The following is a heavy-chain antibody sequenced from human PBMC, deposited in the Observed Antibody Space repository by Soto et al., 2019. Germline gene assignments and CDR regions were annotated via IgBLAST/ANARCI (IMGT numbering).Heavy chain of an antibody. J-gene: IGHJ4*02. CDR3: AKDRYLDHDSRGYLFDN. CDR1: GFTFNIYA. D-gene: IGHD3-22*01. CDR2: ISRYGDFT. V-gene: IGHV3-23*01. Sequence: EVQLLESGGDLIQPGGSLRLSCAASGFTFNIYAMAWVRQAPGKGLEWVSAISRYGDFTYYADSVEGRFTISRDNSKNTLYLQMSSLRAEDTALSYCAKDRYLDHDSRGYLFDNWGQGTLVTVSS.